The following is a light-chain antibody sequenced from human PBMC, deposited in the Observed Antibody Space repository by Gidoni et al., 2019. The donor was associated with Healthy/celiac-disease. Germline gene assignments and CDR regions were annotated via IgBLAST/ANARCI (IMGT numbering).Light chain of an antibody. Sequence: ETVLTQSPATLPLSPGERATLSCRASQSVSSYLAWYQQKPGQAPRLLIYDASNRATGIPARFSGSGSGTDFTLTISSLEPEDFAVYYCQQRSNWPPLPFGGGTKVEIK. V-gene: IGKV3-11*01. J-gene: IGKJ4*01. CDR1: QSVSSY. CDR3: QQRSNWPPLP. CDR2: DAS.